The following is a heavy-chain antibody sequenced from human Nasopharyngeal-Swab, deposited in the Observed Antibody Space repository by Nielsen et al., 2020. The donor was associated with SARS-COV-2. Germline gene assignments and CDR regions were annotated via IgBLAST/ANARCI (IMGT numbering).Heavy chain of an antibody. V-gene: IGHV4-34*01. CDR2: INHSGST. Sequence: GSLRLSCAVYGGSFSGYYWSWIRQPPGKGLEWIGEINHSGSTNYNPSLKSRVTISVDTSKNQFSLKLSSVTAADTAVYYCARSDTMVRGVRLYYFDYWGQGTLVTVSS. J-gene: IGHJ4*02. D-gene: IGHD3-10*01. CDR1: GGSFSGYY. CDR3: ARSDTMVRGVRLYYFDY.